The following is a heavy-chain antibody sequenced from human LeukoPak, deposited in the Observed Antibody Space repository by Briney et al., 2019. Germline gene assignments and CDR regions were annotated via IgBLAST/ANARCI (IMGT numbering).Heavy chain of an antibody. Sequence: PGRSLRLSCAASGFTFISYSMNWVRQAPGKGLEWVSYISSSSSTIYYADSVKGRFTISRDNAKNSLYLQMNSLRDEDTAVYYCARDPEQWHYYFDYWGQGTLVTVSS. D-gene: IGHD6-19*01. J-gene: IGHJ4*02. CDR1: GFTFISYS. CDR3: ARDPEQWHYYFDY. V-gene: IGHV3-48*02. CDR2: ISSSSSTI.